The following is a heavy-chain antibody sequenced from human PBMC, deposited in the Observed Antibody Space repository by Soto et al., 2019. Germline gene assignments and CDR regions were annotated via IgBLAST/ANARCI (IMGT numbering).Heavy chain of an antibody. CDR2: ISYDGSNK. D-gene: IGHD6-19*01. Sequence: PGGSLRLSCAASGFTFSSYAMHWVRQAPGKGLEWVAVISYDGSNKYYADSVKGRFTISRDNSKNTLYLQMNSLRAEDTAVYYCARDLSGWYLDAKDYWGQGTLVTAPQ. CDR3: ARDLSGWYLDAKDY. CDR1: GFTFSSYA. V-gene: IGHV3-30-3*01. J-gene: IGHJ4*02.